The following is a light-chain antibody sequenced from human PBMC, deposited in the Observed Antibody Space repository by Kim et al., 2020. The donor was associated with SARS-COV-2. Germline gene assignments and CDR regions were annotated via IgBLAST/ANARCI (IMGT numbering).Light chain of an antibody. Sequence: LSPGERATLSWRANQSVSSSYLAWYQQKPGQAPRLLIYGSSTRATGIPDRFSGSGSGTDFTLTISRLEPEDFAVYYCQQYGSSPPSFGQGTKLEV. J-gene: IGKJ2*03. CDR1: QSVSSSY. CDR2: GSS. CDR3: QQYGSSPPS. V-gene: IGKV3-20*01.